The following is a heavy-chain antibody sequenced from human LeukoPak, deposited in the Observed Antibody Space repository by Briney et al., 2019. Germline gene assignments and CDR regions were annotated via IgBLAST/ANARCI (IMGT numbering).Heavy chain of an antibody. J-gene: IGHJ1*01. CDR3: AKEIYGDSTGGRFQH. CDR2: IGGSGGST. V-gene: IGHV3-23*01. CDR1: GFTFSSYA. D-gene: IGHD4-17*01. Sequence: GGSLRLSCAASGFTFSSYAMSWVRQVSGKGLEWVSVIGGSGGSTYYADSVKGRFTISRDNSKNTLYLQMKSLRAEDTAVYYCAKEIYGDSTGGRFQHWGQGTLVTVSS.